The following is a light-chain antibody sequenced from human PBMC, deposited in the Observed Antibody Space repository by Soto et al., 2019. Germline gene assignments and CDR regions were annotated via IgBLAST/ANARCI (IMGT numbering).Light chain of an antibody. V-gene: IGKV1-8*01. J-gene: IGKJ4*01. Sequence: AIPFTQTPSSLSASLVDRSTISCRSSQDISNYLAWYQQTPGKAPNLLIYAASTLQSGVPSRFSGSGSGTDFTLTISCLQSEDFATYYCQQYYSYLLTFGGGTKVDIK. CDR3: QQYYSYLLT. CDR2: AAS. CDR1: QDISNY.